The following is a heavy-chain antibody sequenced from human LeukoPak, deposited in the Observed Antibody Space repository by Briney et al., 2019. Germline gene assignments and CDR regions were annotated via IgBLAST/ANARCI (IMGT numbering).Heavy chain of an antibody. D-gene: IGHD6-13*01. V-gene: IGHV3-30*02. CDR3: AKRDSSSWYAHY. Sequence: GGSLRLSCAASGFTFSSYGMHWVRQAPGKGLEWVAFIRYDGSNKYYTDSVKGRFTISRDNFKNMLYLQMNSLRVEDTAVYYCAKRDSSSWYAHYWGQGTLVTVSS. J-gene: IGHJ4*02. CDR2: IRYDGSNK. CDR1: GFTFSSYG.